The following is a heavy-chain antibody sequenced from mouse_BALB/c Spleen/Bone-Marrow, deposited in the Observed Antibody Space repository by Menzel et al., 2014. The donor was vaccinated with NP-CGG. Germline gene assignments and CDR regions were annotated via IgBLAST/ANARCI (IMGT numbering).Heavy chain of an antibody. D-gene: IGHD3-1*01. V-gene: IGHV14-3*02. CDR2: IDXAKGNT. J-gene: IGHJ3*01. CDR3: SFCYSSGCHFDY. Sequence: VQLKESGAELVKPGASVKLSCTASGFNIKDXYXHWVXQRPXXGXXWXXXIDXAKGNTKYDPKFQGKATITADTSSNTAYLLLISLTTEDTAVYYCSFCYSSGCHFDYWGQGTPVTVSA. CDR1: GFNIKDXY.